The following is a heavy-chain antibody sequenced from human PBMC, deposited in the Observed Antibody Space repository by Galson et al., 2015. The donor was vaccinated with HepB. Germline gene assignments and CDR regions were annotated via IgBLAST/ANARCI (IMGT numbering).Heavy chain of an antibody. D-gene: IGHD3-3*01. CDR1: GFSLRTSGMC. J-gene: IGHJ6*02. Sequence: PALVIPTQTLTLTCTLSGFSLRTSGMCVSWIRQPPGKALEWLALIDWDDDKYYSTSLKTRLTILQDTSKNQVVLTITNMDPVDTATYYCVRIRGKDEFWCGYNYYYYYCMDVWGQGTTVTVSS. CDR2: IDWDDDK. V-gene: IGHV2-70*01. CDR3: VRIRGKDEFWCGYNYYYYYCMDV.